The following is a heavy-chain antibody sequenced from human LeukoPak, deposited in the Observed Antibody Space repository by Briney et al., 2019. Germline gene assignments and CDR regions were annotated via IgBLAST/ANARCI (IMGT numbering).Heavy chain of an antibody. Sequence: PGGSLRLSCAASGFTFSSYGMHWVRQAPGKGLEWVAFIRYDGSNKYYTDSVKGRFTISRDNSKNTLYLQMNSLRAEDTAVYYCARASTMVRGVIGAFDIWGQGTMVTVSS. CDR1: GFTFSSYG. D-gene: IGHD3-10*01. J-gene: IGHJ3*02. CDR3: ARASTMVRGVIGAFDI. CDR2: IRYDGSNK. V-gene: IGHV3-30*02.